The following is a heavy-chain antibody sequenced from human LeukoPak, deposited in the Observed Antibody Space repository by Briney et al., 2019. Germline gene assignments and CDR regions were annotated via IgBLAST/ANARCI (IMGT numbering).Heavy chain of an antibody. V-gene: IGHV4-39*07. D-gene: IGHD1-14*01. CDR2: INHSGST. CDR1: GGSISSGDYY. CDR3: ARGRNLGFFDY. Sequence: PSETLSLTCTVSGGSISSGDYYWGWIRQPPGKGLEWIGEINHSGSTNYNPSLKSRVTISVDASNNQFSLKLSSVTVADTAVYYCARGRNLGFFDYWGQGTLVTVSS. J-gene: IGHJ4*02.